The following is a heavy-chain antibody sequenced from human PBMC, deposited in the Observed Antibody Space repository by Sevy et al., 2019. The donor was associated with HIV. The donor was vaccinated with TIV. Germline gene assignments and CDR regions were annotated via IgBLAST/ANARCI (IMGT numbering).Heavy chain of an antibody. CDR1: GFTFSGSA. Sequence: GGSLRLSCSASGFTFSGSALHWVRQAPGKGLEYVSVISSSGSSAYYAESVRGRFTISRDNSKNTLYLQMRSLRAEDTAVVYCVKDSIFYDSSSGYRPFYYYGMDVWGQGTSVTVSS. V-gene: IGHV3-64D*09. CDR3: VKDSIFYDSSSGYRPFYYYGMDV. CDR2: ISSSGSSA. J-gene: IGHJ6*02. D-gene: IGHD3-3*01.